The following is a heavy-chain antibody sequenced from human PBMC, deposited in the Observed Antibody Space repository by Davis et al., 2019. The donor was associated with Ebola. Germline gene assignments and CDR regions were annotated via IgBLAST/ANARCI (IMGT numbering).Heavy chain of an antibody. J-gene: IGHJ4*02. CDR2: IIPILGIA. V-gene: IGHV1-69*02. CDR1: RGTFSSYT. Sequence: AASVKVSCKASRGTFSSYTISWVRQAPGQGLEWMGRIIPILGIANYAQKFQGRVTITADKSTSTAYMELSSLRSEDTAVYYCATDRGYSYGYDYWGQGTLVTVSS. CDR3: ATDRGYSYGYDY. D-gene: IGHD5-18*01.